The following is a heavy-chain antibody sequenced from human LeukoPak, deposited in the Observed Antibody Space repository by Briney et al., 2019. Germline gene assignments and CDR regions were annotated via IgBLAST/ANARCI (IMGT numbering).Heavy chain of an antibody. CDR3: AGDRNSDWYSPLDY. CDR1: GFTFSDYY. D-gene: IGHD6-19*01. Sequence: GGSLRLSCAASGFTFSDYYMSWIRQAPGKGLEWVAIITATGDTAYYADSVKGRFTISRDNSRNTVYMQMDSLRAEDTAIYYCAGDRNSDWYSPLDYWGQGSQVTVSP. V-gene: IGHV3-23*01. J-gene: IGHJ4*02. CDR2: ITATGDTA.